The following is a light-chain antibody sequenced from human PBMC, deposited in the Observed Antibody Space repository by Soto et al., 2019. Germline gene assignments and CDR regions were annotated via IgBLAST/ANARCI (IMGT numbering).Light chain of an antibody. CDR2: KVS. V-gene: IGKV2-30*01. CDR1: QSLVYRDGNTY. Sequence: VVLTQSPLSLPVTLGQPASISCRSSQSLVYRDGNTYLNWFQQRPGQSPRRLIYKVSDRDSVVPDRFSGSGSGTDLTLKISRVEAEDVGVYYCLQGTHWRPYSFGQGTKLEIK. J-gene: IGKJ2*03. CDR3: LQGTHWRPYS.